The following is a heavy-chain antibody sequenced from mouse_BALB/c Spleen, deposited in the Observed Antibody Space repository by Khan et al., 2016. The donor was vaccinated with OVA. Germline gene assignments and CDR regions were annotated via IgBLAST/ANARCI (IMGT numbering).Heavy chain of an antibody. D-gene: IGHD4-1*01. CDR2: ISYDGIN. CDR3: ARDETAPYYFDY. CDR1: GYSITSGCY. V-gene: IGHV3-6*02. Sequence: EVKLLESGPGLVKPSQSLSLTCSVTGYSITSGCYWNWIRQFPGNKLEWMGYISYDGINNYNPSLKNRISITRDTSKNQFFLKLNSVTNEDTATYYCARDETAPYYFDYWGQGTTLTVSS. J-gene: IGHJ2*01.